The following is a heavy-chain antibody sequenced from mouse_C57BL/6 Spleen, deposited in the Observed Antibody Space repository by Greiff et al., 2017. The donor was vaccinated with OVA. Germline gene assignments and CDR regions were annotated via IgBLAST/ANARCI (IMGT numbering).Heavy chain of an antibody. CDR2: IDPSDSYT. J-gene: IGHJ3*01. CDR3: ARDYYGSRFAY. CDR1: GYTFTSYW. Sequence: VQLQQPGAELVKPGASVKLSCKASGYTFTSYWMQWVKQRPGQGLEWIGEIDPSDSYTNYNQKFKGKATLTVDTSSSTAYMQLSSLTSEDSAVYYCARDYYGSRFAYWGQGTLVTVSA. V-gene: IGHV1-50*01. D-gene: IGHD1-2*01.